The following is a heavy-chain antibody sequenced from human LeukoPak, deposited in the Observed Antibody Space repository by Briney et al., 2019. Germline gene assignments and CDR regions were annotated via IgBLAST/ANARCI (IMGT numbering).Heavy chain of an antibody. V-gene: IGHV4-39*01. J-gene: IGHJ4*02. CDR1: GASISGGTYY. CDR2: IYYTGST. Sequence: PSETLSLTCSVSGASISGGTYYWGWIRQPPGKGLEWIGSIYYTGSTYDNPSLKSRVTISVDTSKNQFSLKLSSVTAADTAVYYCARRGGSGRAFDYWGQGTLVSVSS. D-gene: IGHD1-26*01. CDR3: ARRGGSGRAFDY.